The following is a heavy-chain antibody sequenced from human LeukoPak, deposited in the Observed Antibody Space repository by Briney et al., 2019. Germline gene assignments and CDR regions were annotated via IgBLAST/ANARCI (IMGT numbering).Heavy chain of an antibody. CDR2: INHSGST. D-gene: IGHD3-22*01. J-gene: IGHJ4*02. Sequence: SETLSLTCAVYGGSFSGYYWSWIRQPPGKGLEWIGEINHSGSTNYNPSLKSRVTISVDTSKNQFSLKLSSVTAADTAVYYCARGFYYYDSSGYYLGDFDYWGQGTLVTVSS. V-gene: IGHV4-34*01. CDR3: ARGFYYYDSSGYYLGDFDY. CDR1: GGSFSGYY.